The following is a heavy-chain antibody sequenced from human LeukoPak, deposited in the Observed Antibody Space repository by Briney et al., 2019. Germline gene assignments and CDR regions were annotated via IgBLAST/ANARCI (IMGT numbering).Heavy chain of an antibody. CDR1: GFSLSTSGVG. D-gene: IGHD1-26*01. Sequence: SGPTLVKPTQTLTLTCTFSGFSLSTSGVGVGWIRQPPGRALEWLALIYWDDDKRFSPSLKTRLTITKDTSKNQVVLTMTNMDPVDTATYYCAHDTLVGVTINSFDYWGQGTLVTVSS. CDR2: IYWDDDK. CDR3: AHDTLVGVTINSFDY. V-gene: IGHV2-5*02. J-gene: IGHJ4*02.